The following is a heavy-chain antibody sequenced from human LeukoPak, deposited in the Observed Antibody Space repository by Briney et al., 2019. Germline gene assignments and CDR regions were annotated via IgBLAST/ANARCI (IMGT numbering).Heavy chain of an antibody. V-gene: IGHV3-21*01. CDR3: AAPYCSSTSCYTVLAYYGMDV. J-gene: IGHJ6*02. CDR2: ISSSSSYI. Sequence: PGGSLRLSCAASGFTFSSYSMNWVRQAPGKGLEWVSSISSSSSYIYYADSVKGRFTISRDNAKNSLYLQMNSLRAEDTAVYYCAAPYCSSTSCYTVLAYYGMDVWGQGTTVTVSS. CDR1: GFTFSSYS. D-gene: IGHD2-2*02.